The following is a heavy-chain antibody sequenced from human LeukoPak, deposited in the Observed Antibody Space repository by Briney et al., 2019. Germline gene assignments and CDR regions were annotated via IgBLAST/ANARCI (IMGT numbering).Heavy chain of an antibody. Sequence: PGGSLRLSCAASGFTFSSYDIHWVRQAPGKGLEWVAFIGYDGSNKYYADSVRGRFTISRDNSKNTLYLQMNSLRAEDTAVYFCAKGSKAVLFTRDHYMDVWGKGTTVTISS. CDR2: IGYDGSNK. CDR3: AKGSKAVLFTRDHYMDV. CDR1: GFTFSSYD. V-gene: IGHV3-30*02. D-gene: IGHD6-19*01. J-gene: IGHJ6*03.